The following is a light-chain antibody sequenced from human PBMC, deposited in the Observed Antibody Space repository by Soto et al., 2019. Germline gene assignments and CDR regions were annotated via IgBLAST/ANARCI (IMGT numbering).Light chain of an antibody. CDR2: AAS. J-gene: IGKJ1*01. Sequence: QMTQSPSSLSASVGDRVTITCRASQSISSYLNWYQQKPGKAPKLLIYAASSLQSGVPSRFSGSGSGTDFTLTISSLQPEDFATYYCQQSYSTPPAFGQGTKVEIK. V-gene: IGKV1-39*01. CDR1: QSISSY. CDR3: QQSYSTPPA.